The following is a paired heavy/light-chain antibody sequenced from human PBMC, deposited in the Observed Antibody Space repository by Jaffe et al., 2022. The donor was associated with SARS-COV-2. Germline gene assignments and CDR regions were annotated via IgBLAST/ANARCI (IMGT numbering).Heavy chain of an antibody. CDR1: GFTFSDSA. Sequence: EVQLVESGGGLVQPGGSLRLSCAASGFTFSDSAMHWVRQASGKGLEWIGRIRSKANNYATEYAASVKGRFTISRDDSENRAYLQMNSLKTEDTAVYYCTRFMDGRAAADFDSWGQGTQVTVSS. J-gene: IGHJ4*02. CDR2: IRSKANNYAT. V-gene: IGHV3-73*01. D-gene: IGHD6-13*01. CDR3: TRFMDGRAAADFDS.
Light chain of an antibody. V-gene: IGLV2-11*01. CDR1: SSNVGAYNY. Sequence: QSALTQPRSVSGSPGQSVSISCTGTSSNVGAYNYISWFQQHPGEAPKLMIYDVTKRPSGVPDRFSGSKSDNTASLTISGLQAEDEADYYCCSYAGLYTWIFGGGTKLTVL. CDR3: CSYAGLYTWI. CDR2: DVT. J-gene: IGLJ2*01.